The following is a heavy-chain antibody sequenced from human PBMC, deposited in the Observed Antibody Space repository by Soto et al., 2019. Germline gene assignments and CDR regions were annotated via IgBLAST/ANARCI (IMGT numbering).Heavy chain of an antibody. CDR2: INGDGSST. V-gene: IGHV3-74*01. CDR3: VKPGSYPYYFDY. Sequence: GGSLRLSCAASGFTFSSYWMHWVRQAPGKGLVWVSRINGDGSSTTYADSVKGRFTISRDNAKNTLYLQMNSLRAEDTAVYYCVKPGSYPYYFDYWGQGTLVTVSS. J-gene: IGHJ4*02. D-gene: IGHD1-26*01. CDR1: GFTFSSYW.